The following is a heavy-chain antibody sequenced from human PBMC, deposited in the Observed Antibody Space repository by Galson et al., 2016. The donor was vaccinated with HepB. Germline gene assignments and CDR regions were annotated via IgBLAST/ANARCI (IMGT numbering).Heavy chain of an antibody. Sequence: ETLSLTCTVSGGSISRYYWSWLRQPPGKALEWIGYFYYSGSTNYNPSLKSRVTITLDTSKNQFFLKFSSVTAADTAVYYCASLPHSSGWNYYYLDSWGQGTLVTVSS. J-gene: IGHJ4*02. CDR1: GGSISRYY. V-gene: IGHV4-59*08. CDR3: ASLPHSSGWNYYYLDS. CDR2: FYYSGST. D-gene: IGHD6-19*01.